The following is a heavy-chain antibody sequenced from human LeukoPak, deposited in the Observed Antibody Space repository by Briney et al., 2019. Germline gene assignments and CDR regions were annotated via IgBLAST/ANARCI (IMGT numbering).Heavy chain of an antibody. V-gene: IGHV3-7*03. D-gene: IGHD1-14*01. CDR3: AREAPESYGMDV. CDR1: GLPFSMYW. CDR2: IKKDGIGK. J-gene: IGHJ6*04. Sequence: GGSLRLSCAASGLPFSMYWMSWVRQAPGKGLEWVANIKKDGIGKNYVDSVKGRFTISRDNAKNSLYLQMNSLRAEDTAVYYCAREAPESYGMDVWGKGTTVTVSS.